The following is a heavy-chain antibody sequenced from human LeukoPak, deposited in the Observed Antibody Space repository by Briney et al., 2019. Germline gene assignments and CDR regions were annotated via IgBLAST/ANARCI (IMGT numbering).Heavy chain of an antibody. D-gene: IGHD1-20*01. CDR2: ISANNVNT. J-gene: IGHJ4*02. CDR3: AQPHNWEYAIDS. Sequence: ASVKVSCKASGYTFTDYGISWLRQAPGRGLEWMGWISANNVNTDYSQKFQGRLTMTTDTATSTAYMELRSLGSDDTAVYFCAQPHNWEYAIDSWGQGTLVTVSS. V-gene: IGHV1-18*01. CDR1: GYTFTDYG.